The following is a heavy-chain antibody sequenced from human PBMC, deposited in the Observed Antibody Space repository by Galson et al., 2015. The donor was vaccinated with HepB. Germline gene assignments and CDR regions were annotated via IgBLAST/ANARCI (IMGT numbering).Heavy chain of an antibody. CDR2: IRRSSSQI. CDR3: TRGAYGFFDP. V-gene: IGHV3-21*01. Sequence: LRLSCAGSGFTFSDYSMNWVRQAPGKGLEWVSSIRRSSSQIYYADSLKGRFTISRDNARNSVFLQMNSLTADDTAVYYCTRGAYGFFDPWGQGALVTVSS. J-gene: IGHJ5*02. D-gene: IGHD4-17*01. CDR1: GFTFSDYS.